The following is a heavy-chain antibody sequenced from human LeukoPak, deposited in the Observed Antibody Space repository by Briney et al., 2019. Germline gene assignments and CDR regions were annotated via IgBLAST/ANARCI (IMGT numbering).Heavy chain of an antibody. CDR2: ISDDGSRK. CDR3: ARDYYGSGSHATGMDV. J-gene: IGHJ6*02. CDR1: EVSFSSHV. Sequence: GGSLRLSCVASEVSFSSHVIHWVRQAPGQGLEWVAMISDDGSRKYHADSVKGRFSISRDNSKNTLFLQMNSLRVDDTAVYYCARDYYGSGSHATGMDVWDQGTTVTVSS. D-gene: IGHD3-10*01. V-gene: IGHV3-30-3*01.